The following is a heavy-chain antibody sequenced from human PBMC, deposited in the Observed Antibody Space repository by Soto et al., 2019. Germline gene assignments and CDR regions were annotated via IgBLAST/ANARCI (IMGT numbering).Heavy chain of an antibody. V-gene: IGHV3-33*01. CDR1: GFTFSSYG. CDR3: AREVVSDTGIAAVTYYFDY. Sequence: QVQLVESGGGVVQPGRSLRLSCAASGFTFSSYGMHWVRQAPGKGLEWVAVIWYDGSNKYYADSVKGRFTISRDNSKNTLYLQMNSLRAEDTAVYYCAREVVSDTGIAAVTYYFDYWGQGTLVTVSS. D-gene: IGHD6-13*01. J-gene: IGHJ4*02. CDR2: IWYDGSNK.